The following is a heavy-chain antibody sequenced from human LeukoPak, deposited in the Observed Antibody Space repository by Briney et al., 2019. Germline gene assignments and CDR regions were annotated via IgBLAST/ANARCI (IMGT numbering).Heavy chain of an antibody. V-gene: IGHV1-69*13. J-gene: IGHJ6*02. Sequence: SVKVSCKASGGTFSSYAISWVRQAPGQGLEWMGGIIPIFGTANYAQKFQGRVTITADESTNTAYMELSSLTSEDTAVYYCARVPHSNYGMDVWGQGTTVTVSS. CDR1: GGTFSSYA. CDR3: ARVPHSNYGMDV. D-gene: IGHD2-15*01. CDR2: IIPIFGTA.